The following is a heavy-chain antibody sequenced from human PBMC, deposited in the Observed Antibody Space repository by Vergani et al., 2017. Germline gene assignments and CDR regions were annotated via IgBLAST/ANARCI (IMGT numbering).Heavy chain of an antibody. J-gene: IGHJ3*02. V-gene: IGHV4-34*01. CDR2: INHSGST. D-gene: IGHD6-13*01. CDR1: GGSFSGYY. Sequence: QVQLQQWGAGLLKPSETLSLTCAVYGGSFSGYYWSWIRQPPGKGLEWIGEINHSGSTNYNTSLKSRVTISVDTSKNQFSLKLSSVNAADTAVYYCAREYSSSRSGAFDIWGQGTMVTVSS. CDR3: AREYSSSRSGAFDI.